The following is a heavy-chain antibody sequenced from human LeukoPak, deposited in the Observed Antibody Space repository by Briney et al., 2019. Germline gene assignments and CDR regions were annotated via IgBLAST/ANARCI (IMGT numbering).Heavy chain of an antibody. CDR1: GYTFTGYY. CDR3: ARQQPEIMITFGGVNVPHMDV. CDR2: INPNSGGT. D-gene: IGHD3-16*02. V-gene: IGHV1-2*06. Sequence: ASVKVSCKASGYTFTGYYMHWVRQAPGQGLEWMGRINPNSGGTNYAQKFQGRVTMTRDTSTSTAYMELSRLRSDDTAVYYCARQQPEIMITFGGVNVPHMDVWGKGTTVTVSS. J-gene: IGHJ6*03.